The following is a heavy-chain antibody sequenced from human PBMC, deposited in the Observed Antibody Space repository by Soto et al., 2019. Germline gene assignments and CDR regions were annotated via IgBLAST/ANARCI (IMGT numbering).Heavy chain of an antibody. D-gene: IGHD6-19*01. CDR1: GFTFSSYS. J-gene: IGHJ4*02. V-gene: IGHV3-21*01. Sequence: GGSLRLSCAASGFTFSSYSMNWVRQAPGKGLEWVSSISSSSSYIYYADSVKGRFTISRDNAKNSLYLQMNSLRAEDTAVYYFARAGWVGIAVAEPRYFDYWGQGTLVTVSS. CDR3: ARAGWVGIAVAEPRYFDY. CDR2: ISSSSSYI.